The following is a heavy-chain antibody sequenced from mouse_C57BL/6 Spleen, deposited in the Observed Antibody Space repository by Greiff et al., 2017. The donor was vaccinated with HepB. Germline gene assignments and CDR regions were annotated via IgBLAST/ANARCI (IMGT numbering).Heavy chain of an antibody. J-gene: IGHJ3*01. V-gene: IGHV1-63*01. CDR1: GYTFTNYW. Sequence: QVQLQHSGAELVRPGTSVKMSCKASGYTFTNYWIGWAKQRPGHGLEWIGDIYPGGGYTNYNEKFKGKATLTADKSSSTAYMQFSSLTSEDSAIYYCARSDGRTSWFAYWGQGTLVTVSA. CDR3: ARSDGRTSWFAY. CDR2: IYPGGGYT.